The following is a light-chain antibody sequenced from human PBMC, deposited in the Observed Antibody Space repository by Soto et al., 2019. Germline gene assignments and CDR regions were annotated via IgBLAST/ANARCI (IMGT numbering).Light chain of an antibody. Sequence: QSALTQPASLSGSPGQSITISCTGTSSDVGGYNYVSWNQQHPGKAPKLMIYDVSNRPSGVSNRFSGSKSGNTASLTIAGLQAEDEAYYYCSSYTGSNALDVVFGAGTKLTVL. CDR1: SSDVGGYNY. J-gene: IGLJ2*01. V-gene: IGLV2-14*01. CDR3: SSYTGSNALDVV. CDR2: DVS.